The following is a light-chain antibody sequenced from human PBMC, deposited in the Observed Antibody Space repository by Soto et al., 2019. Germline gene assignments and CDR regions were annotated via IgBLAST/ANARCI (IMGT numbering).Light chain of an antibody. CDR2: EVS. CDR3: NSYTGISTYV. CDR1: SSDVGSYNR. V-gene: IGLV2-18*02. J-gene: IGLJ1*01. Sequence: QSALTQPPSVSGSPGQSVAISCTGTSSDVGSYNRVSWYQQPPGAAPQLMIYEVSNRPSGVPDRFSGSKSGNTASLTISGLQAEDEADYYGNSYTGISTYVFGTGTKVTVL.